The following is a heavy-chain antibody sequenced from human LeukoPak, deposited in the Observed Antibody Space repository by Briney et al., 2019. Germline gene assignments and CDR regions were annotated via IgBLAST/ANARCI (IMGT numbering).Heavy chain of an antibody. J-gene: IGHJ3*02. D-gene: IGHD3-22*01. CDR2: ISGSGTTI. CDR1: GFTFSSYE. V-gene: IGHV3-48*03. Sequence: GGSLRLSCAASGFTFSSYEMNWVRQAPGKGLEWVPYISGSGTTIYYADSVKGRFTISRDNSKNTLYLQMNSLRAEDTAVYYCAKAMRYYDSSGYPPDAFDIWGQGTMVTVSS. CDR3: AKAMRYYDSSGYPPDAFDI.